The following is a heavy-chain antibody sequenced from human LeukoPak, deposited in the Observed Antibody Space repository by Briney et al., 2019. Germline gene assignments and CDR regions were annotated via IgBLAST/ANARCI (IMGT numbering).Heavy chain of an antibody. CDR3: ASRVNTAMVTTPFYY. CDR1: GGSFSGYY. V-gene: IGHV4-34*01. CDR2: INHSGST. D-gene: IGHD5-18*01. Sequence: PSETLSLTCAVYGGSFSGYYWSWIRQPPGQGLEWTGEINHSGSTNYNPSLKSRVTISVDTSKNQFSLKMSSVTAADTAVYYCASRVNTAMVTTPFYYCGQGTLVTVSS. J-gene: IGHJ4*02.